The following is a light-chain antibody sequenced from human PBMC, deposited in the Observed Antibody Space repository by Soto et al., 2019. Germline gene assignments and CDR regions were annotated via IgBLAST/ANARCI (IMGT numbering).Light chain of an antibody. CDR2: GAS. Sequence: EIVLTQSPGTLSLSPGERATLSCRASQSVSSSYLAWYQQKPGQAPRLLIYGASSRATGIPDRFSGSGSGTDFTLTISRLEPEDFAVYYCQHYGSSRPRFTFGPGTKVDIK. CDR3: QHYGSSRPRFT. J-gene: IGKJ3*01. CDR1: QSVSSSY. V-gene: IGKV3-20*01.